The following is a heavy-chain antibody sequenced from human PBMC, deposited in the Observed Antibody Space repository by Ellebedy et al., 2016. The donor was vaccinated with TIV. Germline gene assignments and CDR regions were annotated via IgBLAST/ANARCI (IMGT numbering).Heavy chain of an antibody. D-gene: IGHD3-10*01. Sequence: AASVKVSCKASGYTFISYCITWLRQAPGPGLEWMGWISDHSGNTNYAQKLQGRVTMTTDTSTSTSYRELRSLKSDDTAVYYCARNGSRSPTFDYWGQGTLVTVSS. CDR1: GYTFISYC. CDR2: ISDHSGNT. CDR3: ARNGSRSPTFDY. V-gene: IGHV1-18*01. J-gene: IGHJ4*02.